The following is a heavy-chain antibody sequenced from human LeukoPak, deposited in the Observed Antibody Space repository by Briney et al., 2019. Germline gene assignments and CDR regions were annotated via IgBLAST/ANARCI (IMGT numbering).Heavy chain of an antibody. CDR1: GGSFSGYY. D-gene: IGHD6-13*01. Sequence: SETLSLTCAVYGGSFSGYYWSWIRQPPGKGLEWIGEINHSGSTNYSPSLKSRVTISVDTSKNQFSLKLSSVTAADTAVYYCARGTLQLVRYYYYYMDVWGKGTTVTVSS. V-gene: IGHV4-34*01. CDR3: ARGTLQLVRYYYYYMDV. J-gene: IGHJ6*03. CDR2: INHSGST.